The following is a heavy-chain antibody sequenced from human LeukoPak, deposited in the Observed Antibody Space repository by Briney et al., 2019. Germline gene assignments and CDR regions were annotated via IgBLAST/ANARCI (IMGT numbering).Heavy chain of an antibody. D-gene: IGHD3-22*01. J-gene: IGHJ4*02. CDR1: GFTFSSYN. V-gene: IGHV3-21*04. Sequence: GGSLRLSCAASGFTFSSYNMSWVRQAPGKGLEWVSSISSSSNYIYYADSVKGRFTISRDNAKSSLYLQMNSLRAEDTAVYYCARDHEGFPLPSSYYYDSSGYYVFDYWGQGTLVTVSS. CDR2: ISSSSNYI. CDR3: ARDHEGFPLPSSYYYDSSGYYVFDY.